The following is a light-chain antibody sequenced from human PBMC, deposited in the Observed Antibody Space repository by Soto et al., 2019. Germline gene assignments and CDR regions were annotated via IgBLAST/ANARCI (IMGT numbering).Light chain of an antibody. Sequence: EIVMKQSPATLSVSPGERATLSGRASQSVSSNLAWYQQKPGQAPRLLIYGASTRATGIPARFSGSVSGTEFTLTISSLRSEDFAVCYCQQYHNWPPMYTFGQGTKLEI. CDR3: QQYHNWPPMYT. V-gene: IGKV3-15*01. CDR1: QSVSSN. CDR2: GAS. J-gene: IGKJ2*01.